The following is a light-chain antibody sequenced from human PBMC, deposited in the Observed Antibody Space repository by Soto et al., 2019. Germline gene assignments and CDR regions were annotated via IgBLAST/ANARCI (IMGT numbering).Light chain of an antibody. V-gene: IGKV3-15*01. CDR3: QQYNNWPPWT. J-gene: IGKJ1*01. CDR1: QSVSID. CDR2: GAS. Sequence: EIVMTQSPATLSVSPGERATLSFRASQSVSIDLAWYQQKPGQAPRLLIYGASTRATGIPARLGGSGSGTEFSLTISSLQSEDFAVYYCQQYNNWPPWTFGQGTKVDIK.